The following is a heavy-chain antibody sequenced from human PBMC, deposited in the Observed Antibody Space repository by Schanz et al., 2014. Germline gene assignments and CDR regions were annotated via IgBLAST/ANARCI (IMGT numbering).Heavy chain of an antibody. J-gene: IGHJ5*02. D-gene: IGHD6-13*01. V-gene: IGHV3-48*01. CDR1: GFTFSDYS. CDR2: IRSSSTPI. Sequence: EVQLLESGGGLVEPGGSLRLSCAASGFTFSDYSMNWVRQAPGKGPEWVSYIRSSSTPIYYADSVRGRFTISRDNSKNTLYLQMYSLRAEDTAVYYCATASSPVREAGAGSSFHLWGQGTLVTVSP. CDR3: ATASSPVREAGAGSSFHL.